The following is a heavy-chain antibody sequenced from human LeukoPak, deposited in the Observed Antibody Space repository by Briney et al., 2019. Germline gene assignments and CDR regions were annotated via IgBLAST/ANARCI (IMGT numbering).Heavy chain of an antibody. J-gene: IGHJ4*02. CDR2: ISSSGGLT. V-gene: IGHV3-48*03. CDR1: GFAFSNYE. D-gene: IGHD4/OR15-4a*01. Sequence: GGSLRLSCAASGFAFSNYEMIWVRQAPGKEPEWVSYISSSGGLTYYADSVKGRFTVSRDNAKDSLFLHMNSLRVEGTAIYYCARDSLHDYGGTGYGYYFDYWGQGTLVTVSS. CDR3: ARDSLHDYGGTGYGYYFDY.